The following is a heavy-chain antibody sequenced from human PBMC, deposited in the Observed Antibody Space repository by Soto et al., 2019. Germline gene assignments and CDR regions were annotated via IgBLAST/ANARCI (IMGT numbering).Heavy chain of an antibody. D-gene: IGHD6-6*01. J-gene: IGHJ6*02. CDR2: IYYSGST. Sequence: QVQLQESGPGLVKPSQTLSLTCTVSGGSISSGGYFWSWIRQHPGKGLEWIGFIYYSGSTYYNPSLKSRVTISVDTSKNQVSLKLSSVTAADTAVYYCAREGAAPSYYSGMDVWGQGTTVTVSS. CDR1: GGSISSGGYF. CDR3: AREGAAPSYYSGMDV. V-gene: IGHV4-31*03.